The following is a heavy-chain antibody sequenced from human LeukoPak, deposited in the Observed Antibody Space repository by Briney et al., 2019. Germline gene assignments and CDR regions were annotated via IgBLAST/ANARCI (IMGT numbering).Heavy chain of an antibody. CDR1: GYTFTGYY. V-gene: IGHV1-2*06. J-gene: IGHJ4*02. CDR2: INPNSGGT. CDR3: ARDSAYYGVYDY. D-gene: IGHD4-17*01. Sequence: PSVKVSCKASGYTFTGYYMHWVRQAPGQGLEWMGRINPNSGGTNYAQKFQGRVTMTRDTSISTAYMELSRLRSDDTAVYYCARDSAYYGVYDYWGQGTLVTVSS.